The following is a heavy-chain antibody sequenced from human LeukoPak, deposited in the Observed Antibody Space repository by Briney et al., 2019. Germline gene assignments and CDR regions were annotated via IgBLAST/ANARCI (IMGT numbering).Heavy chain of an antibody. CDR3: ARHSRGGGYSGYDSYYYGMDV. CDR1: GGSISSYY. Sequence: PSETLSLTCTVSGGSISSYYWSWIRQPAGKGLEWIGRIYTSGSTNYNPSLKSRVTMSVDTSKNQFSLKLSSVTAADTAVYYCARHSRGGGYSGYDSYYYGMDVWGQGTTVTVSS. CDR2: IYTSGST. V-gene: IGHV4-4*07. D-gene: IGHD5-12*01. J-gene: IGHJ6*02.